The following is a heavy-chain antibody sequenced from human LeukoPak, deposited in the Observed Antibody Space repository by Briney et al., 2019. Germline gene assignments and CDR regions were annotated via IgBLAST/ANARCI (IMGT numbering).Heavy chain of an antibody. Sequence: GGSLRLSCAASGFTFSSYGMHCVRQAPGKGLEWVAVISYDGSNKYYADSVKGRFTISRDNSKNTLYLQMNSLRAEDTAVYYCAKGELRYFDWLDYWGQGTLVTVSS. J-gene: IGHJ4*02. CDR2: ISYDGSNK. CDR1: GFTFSSYG. V-gene: IGHV3-30*18. CDR3: AKGELRYFDWLDY. D-gene: IGHD3-9*01.